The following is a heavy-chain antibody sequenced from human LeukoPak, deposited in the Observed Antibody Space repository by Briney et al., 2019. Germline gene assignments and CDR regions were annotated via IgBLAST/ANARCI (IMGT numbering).Heavy chain of an antibody. V-gene: IGHV1-2*02. D-gene: IGHD2-2*01. Sequence: ASVTVSCKASGYTFTGYYMHWVRQAPGQGLEWMGWINPNSGGTNYAQKFQGRVTMTRDTSISTAYMKLSRLRSDDTAVYYCARVGKAYQMAFDYWGQGTLVTVSS. CDR2: INPNSGGT. CDR1: GYTFTGYY. J-gene: IGHJ4*02. CDR3: ARVGKAYQMAFDY.